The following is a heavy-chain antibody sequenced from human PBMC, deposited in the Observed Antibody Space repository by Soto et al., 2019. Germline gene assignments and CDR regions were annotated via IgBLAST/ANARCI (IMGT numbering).Heavy chain of an antibody. CDR1: GFTVSSNY. V-gene: IGHV3-66*01. D-gene: IGHD4-17*01. Sequence: GGSLRLSCAASGFTVSSNYMSWVRQAPGKGLEWVSVIYSGGSTYYADSVKGRFTISRDNSKNTLYLQMNSLRAEDTAVYYCARDASDGDPPLYYFDYWGQGTLVTVSS. CDR2: IYSGGST. J-gene: IGHJ4*02. CDR3: ARDASDGDPPLYYFDY.